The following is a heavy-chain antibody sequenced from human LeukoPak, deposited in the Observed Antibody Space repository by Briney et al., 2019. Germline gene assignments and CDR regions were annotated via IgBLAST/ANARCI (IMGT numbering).Heavy chain of an antibody. Sequence: SQTLSLTCAISGDSVSSNSAAWNWIRQSPSRGLEWLGRTYYRSKWYNDYAVSVKSRITINPDTSKNQFSLQLNSVTPEDTAVYYCARGPHYYDSSGYYYERYGDFDYWGQGTLVTVSS. V-gene: IGHV6-1*01. J-gene: IGHJ4*02. CDR1: GDSVSSNSAA. CDR3: ARGPHYYDSSGYYYERYGDFDY. D-gene: IGHD3-22*01. CDR2: TYYRSKWYN.